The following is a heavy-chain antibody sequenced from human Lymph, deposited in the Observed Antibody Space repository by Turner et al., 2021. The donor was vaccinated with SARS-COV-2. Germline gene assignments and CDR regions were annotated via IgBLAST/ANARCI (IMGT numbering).Heavy chain of an antibody. J-gene: IGHJ4*02. CDR1: GFTFNNYP. V-gene: IGHV3-30-3*01. D-gene: IGHD3-10*01. Sequence: QVQLVEYGGGVVQPGRSLRLSCAASGFTFNNYPMHWVRQAPGKGLEWVAVISYDGSNKYYADSVKGRFTISRDNSKNTLYLQMNSLRAEDTAVYYCARDSSGSGTLDYWGQGTLVTVSS. CDR2: ISYDGSNK. CDR3: ARDSSGSGTLDY.